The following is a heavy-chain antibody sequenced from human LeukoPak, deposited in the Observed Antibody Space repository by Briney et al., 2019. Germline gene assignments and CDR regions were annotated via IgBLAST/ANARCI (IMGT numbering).Heavy chain of an antibody. Sequence: PGGSLRLSCAASGFTFSSCSMNWVRQAPGKGLEWVSSISSSSSYIYCADSVKGRFTISRDNAKNSLYLQMNSLRAEDTAVYYCAGDSSGYYTDYWGQGTLVTVSS. CDR3: AGDSSGYYTDY. V-gene: IGHV3-21*01. CDR2: ISSSSSYI. CDR1: GFTFSSCS. J-gene: IGHJ4*02. D-gene: IGHD3-22*01.